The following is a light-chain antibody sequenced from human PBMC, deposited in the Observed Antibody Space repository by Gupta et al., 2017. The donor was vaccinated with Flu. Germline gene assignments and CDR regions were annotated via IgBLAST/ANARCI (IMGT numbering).Light chain of an antibody. V-gene: IGLV2-8*01. CDR2: EVS. Sequence: QSALTQPPSASGSPGQSVTISCTGTSSDVGSYNYVSWYQQHPGKPPKLMIFEVSKRPAGVPGCFAASKSANTASLTVSVHEDEEEADYYYTSDGSGANGAFGGGTKLTVL. CDR1: SSDVGSYNY. CDR3: TSDGSGANGA. J-gene: IGLJ3*02.